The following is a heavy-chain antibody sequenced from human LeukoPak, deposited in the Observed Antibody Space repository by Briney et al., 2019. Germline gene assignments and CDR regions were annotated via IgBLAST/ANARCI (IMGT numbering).Heavy chain of an antibody. Sequence: SVKVSCKASGGTFSSYAISWVRQAPGQGLEWMGGIIPIFGTANYAQKFQGRVTITTDESTSTAYMELSSLRSEDTAVYYCARIEEVGGGGDPFDYWGQGTLVTVSS. J-gene: IGHJ4*02. CDR1: GGTFSSYA. CDR2: IIPIFGTA. CDR3: ARIEEVGGGGDPFDY. V-gene: IGHV1-69*05. D-gene: IGHD1-26*01.